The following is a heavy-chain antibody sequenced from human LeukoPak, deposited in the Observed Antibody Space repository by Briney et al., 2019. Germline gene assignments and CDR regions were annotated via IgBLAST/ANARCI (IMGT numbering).Heavy chain of an antibody. CDR3: AKDHYWSIDY. V-gene: IGHV3-7*01. D-gene: IGHD3-3*01. CDR1: GFTFSSNW. CDR2: IKPDGSAE. Sequence: GGSLRLSCATSGFTFSSNWMSWVRHAPVRGLEWVANIKPDGSAEYYAASVKGRFTISRDIAKNTLYLQMNSLRAEDTGVYYCAKDHYWSIDYWGRGTLVTVSS. J-gene: IGHJ4*02.